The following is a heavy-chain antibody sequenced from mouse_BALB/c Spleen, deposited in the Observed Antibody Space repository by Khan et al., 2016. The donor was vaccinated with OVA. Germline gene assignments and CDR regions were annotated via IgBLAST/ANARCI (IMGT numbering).Heavy chain of an antibody. V-gene: IGHV3-2*02. Sequence: EVQLQESGPGLVKPSQSLSLTCTVTGYSITSDYAWNWIRQFPGNKLEWMGFISYSGNTNYNPSLKSRASITRDTSKNQFFLHLNSLTTEDTATYYCARVYGGDFDYWGQGTTLTVSS. D-gene: IGHD1-1*01. J-gene: IGHJ2*01. CDR2: ISYSGNT. CDR3: ARVYGGDFDY. CDR1: GYSITSDYA.